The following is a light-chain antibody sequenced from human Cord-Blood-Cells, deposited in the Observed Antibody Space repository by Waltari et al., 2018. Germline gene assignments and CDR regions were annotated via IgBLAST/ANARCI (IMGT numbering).Light chain of an antibody. CDR1: QSISSY. CDR3: QQSYSTPRT. Sequence: DIQMTQSPSSLSASVGDRVTITCRESQSISSYLHWHQQKRGKAPKLLIYAASSLQSGVPSRFSGSGSGTDFTLTISSLQPEDFATYYCQQSYSTPRTFGQGTKVEIK. CDR2: AAS. J-gene: IGKJ1*01. V-gene: IGKV1-39*01.